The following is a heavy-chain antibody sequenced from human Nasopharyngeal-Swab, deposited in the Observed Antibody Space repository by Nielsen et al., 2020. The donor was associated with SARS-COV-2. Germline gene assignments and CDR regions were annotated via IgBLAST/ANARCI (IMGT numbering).Heavy chain of an antibody. CDR1: GGTFSSYA. J-gene: IGHJ6*02. D-gene: IGHD3-3*01. CDR3: ARDPGYYDFWSGWDGMDV. V-gene: IGHV1-69*13. CDR2: IIPIFGTA. Sequence: SVKVSCKASGGTFSSYAISWVRQAPGQGLEWMGGIIPIFGTANYAQKFQGRVTITADESTSTAYMELSGLRSEDTAVYYCARDPGYYDFWSGWDGMDVGGQGTTVTVSS.